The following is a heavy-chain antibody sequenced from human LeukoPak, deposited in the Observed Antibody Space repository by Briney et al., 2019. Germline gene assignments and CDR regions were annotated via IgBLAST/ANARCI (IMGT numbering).Heavy chain of an antibody. J-gene: IGHJ4*02. V-gene: IGHV5-51*01. CDR2: IYPGDSDT. CDR1: GSIFTSYW. CDR3: ARSPRILGFDY. D-gene: IGHD2-15*01. Sequence: PGESLQISCKCSGSIFTSYWIGCVRQMPGKGLEWMGIIYPGDSDTKYSPSFQGQVTISADKSISTAYLQWSSLKASDTAMYYCARSPRILGFDYWGQGTLVTVSS.